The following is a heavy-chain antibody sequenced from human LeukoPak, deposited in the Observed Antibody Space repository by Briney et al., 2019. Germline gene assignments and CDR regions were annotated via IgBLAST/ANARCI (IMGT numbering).Heavy chain of an antibody. J-gene: IGHJ4*03. CDR2: IFYSGRT. Sequence: PSETLSLTCSVSGGSISSYYWSWIRQPPGKGLEWIGYIFYSGRTSYNPSLKSRVTISVDTSKNQFSLRLSSVTAAGTAVFYCASLRVPGYFDYWGQGTLVTVSS. CDR1: GGSISSYY. V-gene: IGHV4-59*12. CDR3: ASLRVPGYFDY. D-gene: IGHD3-16*01.